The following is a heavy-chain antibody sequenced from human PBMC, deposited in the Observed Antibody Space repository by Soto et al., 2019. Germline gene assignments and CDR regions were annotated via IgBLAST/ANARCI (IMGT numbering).Heavy chain of an antibody. CDR3: AGRIVVVPAAIYYYYGMDV. J-gene: IGHJ6*02. Sequence: ESGGGVVQPGRSLRLSCAASGFTFSSYAMHWVRQAPGKGLEWVAVISYDGSNKYYADSVKGRFTISRDNSKNTLYLQMNSLRAEDTAVYYCAGRIVVVPAAIYYYYGMDVWGQGTTVTVSS. D-gene: IGHD2-2*01. CDR2: ISYDGSNK. V-gene: IGHV3-30-3*01. CDR1: GFTFSSYA.